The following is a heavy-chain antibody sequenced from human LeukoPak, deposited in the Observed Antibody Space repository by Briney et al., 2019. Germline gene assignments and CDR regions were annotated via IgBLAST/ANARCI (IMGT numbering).Heavy chain of an antibody. CDR1: GFTFTNHA. J-gene: IGHJ6*04. Sequence: GGSLRLSCAASGFTFTNHAMNWVRQVPGKGLEWVSGISSNGRSIYYTDSVKGRFTISRDNSNNSLNLQMNSLRAEDSAVYHCARGDGSGSWLVDVWGKGTTVTVSS. D-gene: IGHD3-10*01. CDR2: ISSNGRSI. CDR3: ARGDGSGSWLVDV. V-gene: IGHV3-23*01.